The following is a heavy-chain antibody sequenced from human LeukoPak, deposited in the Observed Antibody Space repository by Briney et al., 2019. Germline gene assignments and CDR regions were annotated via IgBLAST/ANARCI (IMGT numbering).Heavy chain of an antibody. Sequence: PGGSLRLSCAASGFTFSSYWMHWVRQAPGKGLEWVARINSDGTGISYGDSVKGRFTISRDNAKNTLYLQMSSLRVEDTAVYYCARVGYYDSSNYYAYFQHWGQGALVTVSS. CDR2: INSDGTGI. J-gene: IGHJ1*01. D-gene: IGHD3-22*01. CDR3: ARVGYYDSSNYYAYFQH. CDR1: GFTFSSYW. V-gene: IGHV3-74*01.